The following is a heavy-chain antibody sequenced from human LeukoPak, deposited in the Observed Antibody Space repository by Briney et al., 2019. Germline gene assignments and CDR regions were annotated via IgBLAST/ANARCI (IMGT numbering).Heavy chain of an antibody. CDR1: GGSIRSYY. J-gene: IGHJ4*02. Sequence: SETLSLTCTVSGGSIRSYYWSWIRQPPGKGLEWIGEINHSGSTNYNPSLKSRVTISVDTSKNQFSLKLSSVTAADTAVYYCARAGDYSNYVDYWGQGTLVTVSS. V-gene: IGHV4-34*01. CDR3: ARAGDYSNYVDY. D-gene: IGHD4-11*01. CDR2: INHSGST.